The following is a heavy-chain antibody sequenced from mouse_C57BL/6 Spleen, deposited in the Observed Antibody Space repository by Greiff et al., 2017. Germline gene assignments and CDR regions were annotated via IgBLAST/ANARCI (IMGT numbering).Heavy chain of an antibody. D-gene: IGHD2-3*01. Sequence: VQLQQSGAELVRPGASVTLSCKASGYTFTDYEMHWVKQTPVHGLEWIGAIDPETGGTAYNQKFKGKAILTADKSSSTAYMELRSLTSEDSAVYYCTRSDDGYSNFAYWGQGTLVTVSA. CDR1: GYTFTDYE. V-gene: IGHV1-15*01. CDR3: TRSDDGYSNFAY. J-gene: IGHJ3*01. CDR2: IDPETGGT.